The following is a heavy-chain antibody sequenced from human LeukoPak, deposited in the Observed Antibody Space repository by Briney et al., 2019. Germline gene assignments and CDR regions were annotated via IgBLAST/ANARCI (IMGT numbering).Heavy chain of an antibody. CDR3: ARFSSSSGGAAYYLDY. J-gene: IGHJ4*01. V-gene: IGHV3-74*01. Sequence: GGSLRLXCTASGFTLRNYWMHWDRLVPGKRLVWVSRISGDGSVTNYADSVQGRFTISRDNAKNILYLQINSLRSEDTAVYYCARFSSSSGGAAYYLDYWGHGTLVTVSS. D-gene: IGHD2-2*01. CDR1: GFTLRNYW. CDR2: ISGDGSVT.